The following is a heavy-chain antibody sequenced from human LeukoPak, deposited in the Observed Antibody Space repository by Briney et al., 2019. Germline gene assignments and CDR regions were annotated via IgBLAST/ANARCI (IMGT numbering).Heavy chain of an antibody. CDR1: GFTFSSYA. J-gene: IGHJ2*01. D-gene: IGHD2-15*01. CDR2: ISGSGGST. CDR3: AKDTDIVVVVAATPNWYFDL. Sequence: GGSLRLSCAASGFTFSSYAMHWVRQAPGKGLEWVSAISGSGGSTYYADSVKGRFTISRDNSKNTLYLQMNSLRAEDTAVYYCAKDTDIVVVVAATPNWYFDLWGRGTLVTVSS. V-gene: IGHV3-23*01.